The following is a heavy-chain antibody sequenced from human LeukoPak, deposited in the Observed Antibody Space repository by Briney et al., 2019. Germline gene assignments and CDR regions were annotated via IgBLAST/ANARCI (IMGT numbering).Heavy chain of an antibody. Sequence: SETLSLTCTVSGGSISSSSCYWGWIRQPPGKGLEWIGSIYYSGSTNYNPSLKSRVTISVDTSKNHFSLKLSSVTAADTAVYYCARDRRYYDTSGTVYYDAMDVWGQGTTVTVSS. CDR2: IYYSGST. V-gene: IGHV4-39*07. CDR3: ARDRRYYDTSGTVYYDAMDV. D-gene: IGHD3-22*01. J-gene: IGHJ6*02. CDR1: GGSISSSSCY.